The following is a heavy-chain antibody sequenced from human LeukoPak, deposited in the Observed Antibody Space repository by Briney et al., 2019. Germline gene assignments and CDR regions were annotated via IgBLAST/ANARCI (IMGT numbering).Heavy chain of an antibody. CDR3: AKHGQWLVANWFDP. Sequence: GGSLRLSCAASGFSFSNYGMSWVRQAPGKGLEWVSGISGSGGSTYYADSVKGRFTISRDNSKNTLYLQMNGLRAEDTAVYYCAKHGQWLVANWFDPWGQGTLVTVSS. CDR1: GFSFSNYG. D-gene: IGHD6-19*01. J-gene: IGHJ5*02. V-gene: IGHV3-23*01. CDR2: ISGSGGST.